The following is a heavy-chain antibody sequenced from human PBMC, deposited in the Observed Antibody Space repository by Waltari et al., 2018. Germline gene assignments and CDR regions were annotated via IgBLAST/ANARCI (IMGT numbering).Heavy chain of an antibody. V-gene: IGHV4-59*01. CDR3: ARDGRGYNYGYGLDY. CDR1: GDSISGYH. Sequence: QVQLQESGPGLVKPSETLSLMCTVSGDSISGYHWSWIRQPPGKGLEWIGYIYFTGTTNYHPSLKSRVTISLDTPKNQFSLNLRSVTAADTAVYYCARDGRGYNYGYGLDYWGQGTLVTVSS. D-gene: IGHD5-18*01. CDR2: IYFTGTT. J-gene: IGHJ4*02.